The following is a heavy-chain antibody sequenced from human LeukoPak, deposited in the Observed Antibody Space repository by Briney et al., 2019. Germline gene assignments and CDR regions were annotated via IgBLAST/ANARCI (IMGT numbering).Heavy chain of an antibody. CDR1: GGSFSGYY. J-gene: IGHJ3*02. V-gene: IGHV4-34*01. CDR2: INHSGST. Sequence: SETLSLTCAVYGGSFSGYYWSWIRQPPGKGLEWIGEINHSGSTNYNPSLKSRVTISVDTSKNQFSLKLSSVTAADTAVYYCAGAHYYDSSLIWGQGTMVTVSS. D-gene: IGHD3-22*01. CDR3: AGAHYYDSSLI.